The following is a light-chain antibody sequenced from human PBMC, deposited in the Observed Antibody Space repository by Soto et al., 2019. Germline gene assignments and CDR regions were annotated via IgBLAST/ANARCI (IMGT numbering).Light chain of an antibody. CDR3: QQCSFSLRT. Sequence: LAQSPGTLSLSPRESATLSCRASQSVTNNYLDWFQQKPGQAPRLLIYDASRRADGIPDRFSGSGSETDFTLTISRLEPEDSAVYYCQQCSFSLRTFGGGTKVDIK. J-gene: IGKJ4*01. V-gene: IGKV3-20*01. CDR2: DAS. CDR1: QSVTNNY.